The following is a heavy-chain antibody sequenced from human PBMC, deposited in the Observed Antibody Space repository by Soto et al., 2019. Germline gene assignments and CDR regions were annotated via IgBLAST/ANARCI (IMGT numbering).Heavy chain of an antibody. CDR3: ARCEYDFSCGYDMPQEFWFDL. V-gene: IGHV1-69*06. CDR2: IIPIFVTA. Sequence: GASVKVSCKASGGTFSGYAISWVRQAPGQGLEWMGGIIPIFVTANHAQKFQGRVTITEDKSTNTAYMELSSLRSEDTAVYYCARCEYDFSCGYDMPQEFWFDLWGQGTLVTVSS. CDR1: GGTFSGYA. D-gene: IGHD3-3*01. J-gene: IGHJ5*02.